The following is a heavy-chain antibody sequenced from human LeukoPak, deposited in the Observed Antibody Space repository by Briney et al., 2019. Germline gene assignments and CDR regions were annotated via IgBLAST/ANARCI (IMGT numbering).Heavy chain of an antibody. CDR2: TYYRSKGYN. V-gene: IGHV6-1*01. CDR1: GDSVSSNSAA. D-gene: IGHD6-13*01. CDR3: ARGYSSSWYYQYYFDY. Sequence: SQTLSLTCAISGDSVSSNSAAWNWIRQSPSRGLEWLGRTYYRSKGYNDYAVSVKSRITISPDTSKNQFSLQLNSVTPEDTAVYYCARGYSSSWYYQYYFDYWGQGTLVTVSS. J-gene: IGHJ4*02.